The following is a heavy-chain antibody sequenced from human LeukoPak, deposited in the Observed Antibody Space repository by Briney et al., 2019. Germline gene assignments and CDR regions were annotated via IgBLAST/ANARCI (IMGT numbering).Heavy chain of an antibody. D-gene: IGHD3-22*01. CDR1: GYTFTGYY. V-gene: IGHV1-2*02. CDR2: INPNSGGT. Sequence: ASVKVSCKASGYTFTGYYMHWVRQAPGQGLEWMGWINPNSGGTNYAQKFQGRVTMTRDTSISTAYMELSGLRSDDTAVYYCARNFYCDSSGYYHYWGQGTLVTVSS. J-gene: IGHJ4*02. CDR3: ARNFYCDSSGYYHY.